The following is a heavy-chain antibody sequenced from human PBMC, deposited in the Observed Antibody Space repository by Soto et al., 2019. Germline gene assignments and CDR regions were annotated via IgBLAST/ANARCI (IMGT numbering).Heavy chain of an antibody. CDR3: ARGGGAIPSYYYGMDV. V-gene: IGHV4-59*01. CDR2: SYYSGGP. J-gene: IGHJ6*02. CDR1: GASISGYY. Sequence: TLSLTCTVSGASISGYYWTWIRQPPGKGLEWIGYSYYSGGPNYNPSLKSRVTISVDTSKNQFFLKLTSVNAADTAVYYCARGGGAIPSYYYGMDVWGQGTTVTVSS. D-gene: IGHD2-21*01.